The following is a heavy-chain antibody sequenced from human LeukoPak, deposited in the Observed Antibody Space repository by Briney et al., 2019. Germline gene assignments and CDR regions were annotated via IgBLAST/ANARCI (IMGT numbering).Heavy chain of an antibody. CDR2: MNPNSGNT. CDR1: GYTFTSYD. V-gene: IGHV1-8*01. D-gene: IGHD3-10*01. CDR3: FFLSPVGFGEPSAY. Sequence: ASVTVSCMASGYTFTSYDINWVRQAPGQGREWMGWMNPNSGNTGYAPKLQGRVTMTRHTSISTAYRELSSLRSEDTAVYYCFFLSPVGFGEPSAYWGQGTLVTVSS. J-gene: IGHJ4*02.